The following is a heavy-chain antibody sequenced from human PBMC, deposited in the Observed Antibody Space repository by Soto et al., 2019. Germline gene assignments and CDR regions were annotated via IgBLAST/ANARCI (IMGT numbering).Heavy chain of an antibody. CDR1: GFTFSSYS. J-gene: IGHJ4*02. D-gene: IGHD1-7*01. CDR3: ARDRITGTTGGPGY. CDR2: ISSSSSYI. V-gene: IGHV3-21*01. Sequence: GGSLRLSCAASGFTFSSYSMNWVRQAPGKGLEWVSSISSSSSYIYYADSVKGRFTISRDNAKNSLYLQMNSLRAEDTAVYYCARDRITGTTGGPGYWGQGTLVTVSS.